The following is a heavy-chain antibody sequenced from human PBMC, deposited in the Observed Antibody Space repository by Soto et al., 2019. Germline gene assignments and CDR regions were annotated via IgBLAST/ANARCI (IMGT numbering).Heavy chain of an antibody. V-gene: IGHV3-21*01. J-gene: IGHJ3*02. D-gene: IGHD1-26*01. CDR1: GFTFTRHS. Sequence: EVQLVESGGGLVKPGGSLRLSCAASGFTFTRHSMNWVRQAPGKGLEWVSCISGTGTFVYYSDSVKGRLTISRDAAKTSLYLQMNSLAAEGTAVYYCARGSGTDTGDAVDIWGPGTMVTVS. CDR3: ARGSGTDTGDAVDI. CDR2: ISGTGTFV.